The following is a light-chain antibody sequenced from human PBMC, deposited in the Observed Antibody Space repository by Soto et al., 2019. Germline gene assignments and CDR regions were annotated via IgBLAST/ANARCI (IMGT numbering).Light chain of an antibody. CDR3: QQRYAWPWT. V-gene: IGKV3-11*01. J-gene: IGKJ1*01. CDR1: QSVSDY. CDR2: DVS. Sequence: IVLTQSPAILSLSPGESASLSCRASQSVSDYLAWYQQKPGQAPRLFIYDVSKRATGIPARFSGSGSGTDFTLTISSLEPEDFAVYFCQQRYAWPWTFGLGTKVDIK.